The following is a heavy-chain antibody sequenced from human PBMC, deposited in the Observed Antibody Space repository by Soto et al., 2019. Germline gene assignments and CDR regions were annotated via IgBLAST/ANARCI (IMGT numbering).Heavy chain of an antibody. D-gene: IGHD2-15*01. J-gene: IGHJ3*02. V-gene: IGHV4-30-4*01. CDR3: ARAPGGMGGHNQGAFDI. Sequence: SETLSLTCTVSGGSISSGDYYWSWIRQPPGKGLEWIGFIFYSGSTYCNPSLKSRVTISIDTSKNQFSLKLNSVTAADTAVFYCARAPGGMGGHNQGAFDIWGQGTMVNVSS. CDR2: IFYSGST. CDR1: GGSISSGDYY.